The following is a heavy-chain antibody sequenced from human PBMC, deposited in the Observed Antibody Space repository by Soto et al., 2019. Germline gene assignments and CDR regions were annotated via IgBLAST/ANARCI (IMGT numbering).Heavy chain of an antibody. D-gene: IGHD3-10*01. CDR2: IYWDDDN. V-gene: IGHV2-5*02. Sequence: QITLKESGPTLVKVTQTLTLTCTFSGFSLSTSGVGVAWSRQPPGKALEWLALIYWDDDNRYSPSLKSRLTITKDAAKTLLVLTMTNMDPVDTATYYGAHTLFRRSTYYYGMDVWGQGTTVTVSS. CDR3: AHTLFRRSTYYYGMDV. J-gene: IGHJ6*02. CDR1: GFSLSTSGVG.